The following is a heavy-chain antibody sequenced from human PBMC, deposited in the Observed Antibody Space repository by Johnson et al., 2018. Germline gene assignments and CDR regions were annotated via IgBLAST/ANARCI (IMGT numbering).Heavy chain of an antibody. J-gene: IGHJ6*03. D-gene: IGHD2-21*01. CDR3: ARDAYCGANCYWYMDV. CDR1: GFSVSDYY. CDR2: ISSSGTRI. V-gene: IGHV3-11*04. Sequence: QVQLVESGGGLVKPGGSXRLSCTASGFSVSDYYMSWIRQAPGKGLEWVSYISSSGTRIYYADAVKGRFTTSRDNAKNSRYLQMNSPRAEDTAVYYCARDAYCGANCYWYMDVWGKGTTVTVSS.